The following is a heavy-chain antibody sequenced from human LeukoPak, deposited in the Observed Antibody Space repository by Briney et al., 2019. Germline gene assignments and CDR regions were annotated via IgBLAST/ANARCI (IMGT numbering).Heavy chain of an antibody. Sequence: SETLSLTCAVYGGSFSGYYWSWIRQPPGKGLEWIGEINHSGSTNYNPSLKSRVTISVDTSKNQFSLELSSVTAADTAVYYCARDRGTYSSAFDIWGQGTMVIVSS. J-gene: IGHJ3*02. V-gene: IGHV4-34*01. D-gene: IGHD1-26*01. CDR1: GGSFSGYY. CDR3: ARDRGTYSSAFDI. CDR2: INHSGST.